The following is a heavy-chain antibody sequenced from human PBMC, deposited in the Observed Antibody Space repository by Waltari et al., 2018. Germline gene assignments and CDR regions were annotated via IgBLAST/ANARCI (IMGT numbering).Heavy chain of an antibody. CDR1: GFTVSSNY. CDR3: ARHLRGEGFAFDI. Sequence: EVQLVESGGGLIQPGGSLRLSCAASGFTVSSNYMSWVRQAPGKGREWVSVIYSGGSTYYADSVKGRFTISRDNSKNTLYLQMNSLRAEDTAVYYCARHLRGEGFAFDIWGQGTMVTVSS. D-gene: IGHD3-10*01. CDR2: IYSGGST. V-gene: IGHV3-53*01. J-gene: IGHJ3*02.